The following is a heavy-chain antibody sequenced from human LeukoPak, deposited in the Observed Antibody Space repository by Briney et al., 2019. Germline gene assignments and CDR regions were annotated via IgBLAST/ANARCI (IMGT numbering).Heavy chain of an antibody. CDR2: IKQDGSEK. D-gene: IGHD3-22*01. CDR1: GFTFSYYW. Sequence: GGSLRLSCAASGFTFSYYWMSWVRQAPGKGLEWVANIKQDGSEKYYVDSVKGRFTISRDNAKNSLYLQMNSLRAEDTAVYYCARGYYDSSGYYREYYFDYWGQGTLVTVSS. CDR3: ARGYYDSSGYYREYYFDY. V-gene: IGHV3-7*01. J-gene: IGHJ4*02.